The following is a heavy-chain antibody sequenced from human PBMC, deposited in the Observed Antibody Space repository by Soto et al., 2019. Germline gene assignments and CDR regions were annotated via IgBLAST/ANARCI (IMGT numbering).Heavy chain of an antibody. CDR1: GGTFSSYA. CDR3: AKNPENYYYGMDV. J-gene: IGHJ6*02. Sequence: QVQLVQSGAEVKKPGSSVKVSCKASGGTFSSYAISWVRQAPGQGLEWMGGIIPIFGTADYEQKFQGRVTITADESTSTAYVELSSLRSEDTAVYYGAKNPENYYYGMDVWGQGTTVTVSS. CDR2: IIPIFGTA. V-gene: IGHV1-69*12.